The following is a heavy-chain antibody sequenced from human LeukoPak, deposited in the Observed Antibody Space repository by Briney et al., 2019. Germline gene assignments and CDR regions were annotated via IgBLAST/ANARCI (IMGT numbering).Heavy chain of an antibody. J-gene: IGHJ4*02. D-gene: IGHD5-24*01. V-gene: IGHV3-7*05. CDR2: MKYDGIEK. CDR1: GFTFGTYW. CDR3: AREGREGYNYPALDF. Sequence: PGGSLRLSCAASGFTFGTYWMTWVRQAPGKGLEWVANMKYDGIEKYYVDSVKGRFTISRDNTKNSLYLQMNSLRAEDTAVYYCAREGREGYNYPALDFWGQGMLVTVSS.